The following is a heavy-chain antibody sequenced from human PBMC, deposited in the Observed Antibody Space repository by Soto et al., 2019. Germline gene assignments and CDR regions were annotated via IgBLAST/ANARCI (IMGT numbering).Heavy chain of an antibody. J-gene: IGHJ4*02. CDR1: GFNFITYS. V-gene: IGHV3-21*01. CDR2: ISSSAVYR. CDR3: VRDGLDYYDTERLYFDN. Sequence: EVQLVESGGGPIRPGGSLKLSCAGSGFNFITYSLSWVRQAPGKGLEWVASISSSAVYRDYADSVKGRFTISRDNANNSLYLQMNSLRAEDTATYHCVRDGLDYYDTERLYFDNWGQGTLVTVSS. D-gene: IGHD3-22*01.